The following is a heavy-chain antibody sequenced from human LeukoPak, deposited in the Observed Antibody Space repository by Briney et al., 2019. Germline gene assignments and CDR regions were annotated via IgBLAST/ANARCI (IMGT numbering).Heavy chain of an antibody. D-gene: IGHD2-21*01. CDR3: ASVAIQGAFDI. CDR2: IIPIFGTA. V-gene: IGHV1-69*06. CDR1: GGTFSSYA. J-gene: IGHJ3*02. Sequence: GGSVKVSCKASGGTFSSYAISWVRQAPGQGLEWMGGIIPIFGTANYAQKFQGRVTITADKSTSTAYMELSSLRSEDTAVYYCASVAIQGAFDIWGEVTMVTVSS.